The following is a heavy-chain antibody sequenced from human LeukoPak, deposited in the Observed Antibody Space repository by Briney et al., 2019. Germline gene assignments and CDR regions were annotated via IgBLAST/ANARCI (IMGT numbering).Heavy chain of an antibody. CDR1: GDSISSSSYY. D-gene: IGHD3-10*01. V-gene: IGHV4-39*01. Sequence: SETLSLTCTVSGDSISSSSYYWDWIRQPPGKGLEWIGTFYYTGRTYYNPSLKSRVTISVDTSKNQFSLKLSSVTAADSAVYFCARRVVRGIAGFDPWGQGSLVTVSS. CDR2: FYYTGRT. CDR3: ARRVVRGIAGFDP. J-gene: IGHJ5*02.